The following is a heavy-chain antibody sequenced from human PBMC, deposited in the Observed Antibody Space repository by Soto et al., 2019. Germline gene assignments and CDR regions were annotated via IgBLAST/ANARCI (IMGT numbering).Heavy chain of an antibody. CDR3: ARVLFPYDNTGYNPLDL. D-gene: IGHD5-12*01. CDR2: LSYDGSGK. CDR1: GFAFNTYA. V-gene: IGHV3-30*03. Sequence: QEQLVESGGGVVQSGGSLRLSCVASGFAFNTYAMHWVRQAPGKGLEWVSFLSYDGSGKYFADSVRGRFTMSRDTSKNTLYLEMNSLIAGDTAVYVCARVLFPYDNTGYNPLDLWGQGVLVTVSS. J-gene: IGHJ5*02.